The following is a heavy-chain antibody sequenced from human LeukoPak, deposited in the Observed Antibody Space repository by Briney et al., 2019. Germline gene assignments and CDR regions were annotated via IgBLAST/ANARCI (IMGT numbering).Heavy chain of an antibody. D-gene: IGHD2-2*01. CDR1: GGSITSTLYY. V-gene: IGHV4-39*01. CDR3: AGQPENTRGFY. CDR2: IYYNGST. J-gene: IGHJ1*01. Sequence: PSEALSLTCTVSGGSITSTLYYWGWFRQSSGKGLEWIGSIYYNGSTYYNPSLKSRVTISVDTSKNQFSLRLTSVTAADTAVYFCAGQPENTRGFYWGQGTLVTVSS.